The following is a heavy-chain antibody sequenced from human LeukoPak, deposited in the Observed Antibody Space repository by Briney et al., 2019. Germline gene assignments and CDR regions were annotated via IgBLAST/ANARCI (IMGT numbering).Heavy chain of an antibody. Sequence: GGSLRLSCAASGFTVSSNYMSWVRQAPGKGLEWGSVIYSGGSTYYADSAKGRFTISRDNSKNTPYLQMNSLRAEDTAVYYCARDYYMDVWGKGTTVTVSS. CDR3: ARDYYMDV. CDR2: IYSGGST. V-gene: IGHV3-53*01. J-gene: IGHJ6*03. CDR1: GFTVSSNY.